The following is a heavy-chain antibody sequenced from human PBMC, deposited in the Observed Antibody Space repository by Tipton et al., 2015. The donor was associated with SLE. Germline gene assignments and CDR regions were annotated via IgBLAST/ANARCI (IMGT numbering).Heavy chain of an antibody. CDR2: IYHSGST. CDR1: GYSISSGYY. D-gene: IGHD3-3*01. CDR3: ARGPEDTIFGVVIMMAFDI. J-gene: IGHJ3*02. Sequence: TLSLTCAVSGYSISSGYYWGWIRQPPGKGLEWIGSIYHSGSTYYNPSLKSRVTISVDTSKNQFSLKLSSVTAADTAVYYCARGPEDTIFGVVIMMAFDIWGQGTMVTVSS. V-gene: IGHV4-38-2*01.